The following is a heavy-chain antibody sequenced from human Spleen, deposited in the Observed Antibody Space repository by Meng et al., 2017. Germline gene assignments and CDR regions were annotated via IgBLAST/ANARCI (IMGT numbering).Heavy chain of an antibody. CDR2: INPNNGDT. V-gene: IGHV1-2*06. D-gene: IGHD3-3*01. J-gene: IGHJ6*02. CDR3: AVLEGG. Sequence: ASVKVSCKTSGYTFTGYYIHWVRQAPGQGLEWVGRINPNNGDTNCAQKFQGRVTMTRDTSISAAYMDLSRLTSDDTAVYYCAVLEGGWGQGTTVTVSS. CDR1: GYTFTGYY.